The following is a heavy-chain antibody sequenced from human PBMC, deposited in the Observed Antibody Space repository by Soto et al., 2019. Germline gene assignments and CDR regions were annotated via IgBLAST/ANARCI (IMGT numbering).Heavy chain of an antibody. V-gene: IGHV1-46*03. CDR1: GYTFTSYY. D-gene: IGHD3-22*01. Sequence: ASVKVSCKASGYTFTSYYIHWVRQAPGQGLEWMGIINPNSGDPSYAQKFQGRVTMTRDTSPSTVYMELSSLRSEDTAVYYCARDSYYYDSSTYSGSRYFDYWGQGTLVTVSS. CDR2: INPNSGDP. J-gene: IGHJ4*02. CDR3: ARDSYYYDSSTYSGSRYFDY.